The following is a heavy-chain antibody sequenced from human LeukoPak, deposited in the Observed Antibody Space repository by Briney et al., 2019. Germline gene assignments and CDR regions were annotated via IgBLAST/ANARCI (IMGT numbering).Heavy chain of an antibody. V-gene: IGHV3-7*01. Sequence: GGSLRLSCAASGFTFSTYWMTWVRQAPGKGLEWVANIKQDGSDKYYVDSVKGRFTISRDNSKNTLYLQMNSLRAEDTAVYYCARGRLKGYSSGCQGDYWGQGTLVTVSS. CDR3: ARGRLKGYSSGCQGDY. D-gene: IGHD6-19*01. CDR2: IKQDGSDK. CDR1: GFTFSTYW. J-gene: IGHJ4*02.